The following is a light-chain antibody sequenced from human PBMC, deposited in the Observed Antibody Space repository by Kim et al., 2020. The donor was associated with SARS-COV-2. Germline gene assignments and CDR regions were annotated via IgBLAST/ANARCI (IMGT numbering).Light chain of an antibody. CDR2: YDR. CDR1: NIGSES. CDR3: QVWDTSTNHVV. Sequence: APGKTARMTCGGENIGSESVHWNQQKPGQAPVVVIYYDRDRPSGTPDRFSGSNSGNTATLTITRVEAGDEADYYCQVWDTSTNHVVFGGGTQLTVL. V-gene: IGLV3-21*01. J-gene: IGLJ2*01.